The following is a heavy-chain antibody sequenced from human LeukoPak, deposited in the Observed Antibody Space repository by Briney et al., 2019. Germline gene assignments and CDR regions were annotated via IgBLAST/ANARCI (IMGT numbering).Heavy chain of an antibody. CDR3: AREDYSDSSDYYRHFDY. Sequence: PSETLSLTCAVPGGSISGHYWSWIRQPPGKGLGWIGYIDDSGSTKYKPSLKSRVTISVDTSNNQFSLRLSSVTAADTAVYYCAREDYSDSSDYYRHFDYWGQGTLVTVSS. V-gene: IGHV4-59*11. CDR2: IDDSGST. CDR1: GGSISGHY. J-gene: IGHJ4*02. D-gene: IGHD3-22*01.